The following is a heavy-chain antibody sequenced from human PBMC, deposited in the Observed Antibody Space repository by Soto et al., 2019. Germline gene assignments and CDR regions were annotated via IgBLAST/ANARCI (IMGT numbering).Heavy chain of an antibody. D-gene: IGHD3-3*01. V-gene: IGHV4-59*08. CDR2: IYYTGST. CDR3: ASRRYDFWSGRYDAFDI. Sequence: SETLSLTCSVSGGSITDNYWTWIRQSPGKGLEWVGYIYYTGSTNYNPSLKRRVTISVDRSKNQFSLKLSSVTAADTAVYYCASRRYDFWSGRYDAFDIWGQGTMVTVSS. CDR1: GGSITDNY. J-gene: IGHJ3*02.